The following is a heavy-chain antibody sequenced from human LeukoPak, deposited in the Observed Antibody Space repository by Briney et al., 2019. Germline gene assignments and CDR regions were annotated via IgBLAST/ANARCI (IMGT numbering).Heavy chain of an antibody. Sequence: GGSLKLSCAASGFTFSSYAMHWVRQAPGKGLEWVAVISYDGSNKYYADSVKGRFTISRDNSKNTLYLQMNSLRAEDTAVYYCARPAGVVILGYFDYWGQGTLVTVSS. CDR1: GFTFSSYA. J-gene: IGHJ4*02. CDR3: ARPAGVVILGYFDY. D-gene: IGHD3-3*01. CDR2: ISYDGSNK. V-gene: IGHV3-30-3*01.